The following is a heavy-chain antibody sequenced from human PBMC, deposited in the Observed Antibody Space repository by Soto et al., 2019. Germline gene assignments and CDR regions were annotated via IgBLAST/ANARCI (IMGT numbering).Heavy chain of an antibody. CDR2: IYPGDSDT. Sequence: GESLKISCKGSGYSFTSYWIGWVRQMPGKGLEWMGIIYPGDSDTRYSPSFQGQVTISADKSISTAYLQWSSLKASDTAMYYCARSGTVYCYGSGSYYKGYGYYYGMDVWGQGTTVTVSS. J-gene: IGHJ6*02. CDR3: ARSGTVYCYGSGSYYKGYGYYYGMDV. V-gene: IGHV5-51*01. CDR1: GYSFTSYW. D-gene: IGHD3-10*01.